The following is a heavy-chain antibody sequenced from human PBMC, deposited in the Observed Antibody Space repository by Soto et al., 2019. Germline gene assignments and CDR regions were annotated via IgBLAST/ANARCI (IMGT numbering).Heavy chain of an antibody. CDR1: GYRFTSYV. CDR2: ISAYNGNT. V-gene: IGHV1-18*01. D-gene: IGHD2-8*01. J-gene: IGHJ3*02. Sequence: ASVKVSCKGSGYRFTSYVSGWVRQAPGQGLEWMGWISAYNGNTNYAQKLQGRVTMTRDTSISTAYMELSRLRSDDTAVYYCAVGVFGTDAFDIWGQGTMVTVSS. CDR3: AVGVFGTDAFDI.